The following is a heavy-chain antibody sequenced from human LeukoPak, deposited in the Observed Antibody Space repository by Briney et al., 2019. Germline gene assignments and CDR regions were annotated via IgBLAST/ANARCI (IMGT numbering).Heavy chain of an antibody. CDR3: ARVDIRTAFFDY. CDR1: GGSINSYY. D-gene: IGHD5-12*01. CDR2: IYSSGST. J-gene: IGHJ4*02. Sequence: PSETLSLTCSVSGGSINSYYWSWIRQPAGKGLEWIGRIYSSGSTGYNPSLKSRVTMSLDTSKNQFSLNLSSVTAADTAVYYCARVDIRTAFFDYWGQGTLVTVSS. V-gene: IGHV4-4*07.